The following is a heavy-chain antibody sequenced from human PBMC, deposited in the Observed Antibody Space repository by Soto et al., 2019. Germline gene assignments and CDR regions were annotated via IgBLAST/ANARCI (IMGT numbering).Heavy chain of an antibody. CDR3: ARRAYSGYDQGLNWFDP. J-gene: IGHJ5*02. CDR1: GYSFTSYW. Sequence: GGSLKISCNGSGYSFTSYWIGWVRQMPWKGLEWMGIIYPGDSDTRYSPSFQGQVTISADKSISTAYLQWSSLKASDTAMYYCARRAYSGYDQGLNWFDPWGQGTLVTVSS. D-gene: IGHD5-12*01. CDR2: IYPGDSDT. V-gene: IGHV5-51*01.